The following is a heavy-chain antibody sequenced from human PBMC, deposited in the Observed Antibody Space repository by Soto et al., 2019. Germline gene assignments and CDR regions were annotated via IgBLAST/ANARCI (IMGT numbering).Heavy chain of an antibody. CDR2: FDPEDGET. J-gene: IGHJ4*02. CDR3: ATDRHYYDSSGYYYVPLAY. V-gene: IGHV1-24*01. D-gene: IGHD3-22*01. CDR1: GYTLTELS. Sequence: ASLKVSCKVSGYTLTELSMHWVRQAPGKGLEWMGGFDPEDGETIYAQKFQGRVTMTEDTSTDTAYMELSSLRSEDTAVYYCATDRHYYDSSGYYYVPLAYWGQGTLVTVSS.